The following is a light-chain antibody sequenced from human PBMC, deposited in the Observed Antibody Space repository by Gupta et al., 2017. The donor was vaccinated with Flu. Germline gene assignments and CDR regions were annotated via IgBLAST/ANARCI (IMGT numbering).Light chain of an antibody. CDR1: QSISSW. V-gene: IGKV1-5*03. J-gene: IGKJ2*01. Sequence: DIQMTQSPSTLSASVGDRVTITCRASQSISSWLAWYQQKPGKAPKLLIYKASSLESGVPSRFSGSGSGTEFTLTISSRQPDDFATYYCQQYKSYSGYTFSQGTKLEIK. CDR3: QQYKSYSGYT. CDR2: KAS.